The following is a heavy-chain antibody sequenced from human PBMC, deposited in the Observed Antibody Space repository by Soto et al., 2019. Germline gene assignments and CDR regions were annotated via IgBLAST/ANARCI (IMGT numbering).Heavy chain of an antibody. Sequence: GASVKVSCKASGYTFTSYGISWVRQAPGQGLEWMGWISAYNGNTNYAQRLQGRVTMTTDTSTSTAYMELRSLRSDDTAVYYCARQKYSGYALRSYFDYWGQGTLVTVSS. V-gene: IGHV1-18*01. J-gene: IGHJ4*02. CDR1: GYTFTSYG. CDR2: ISAYNGNT. D-gene: IGHD5-12*01. CDR3: ARQKYSGYALRSYFDY.